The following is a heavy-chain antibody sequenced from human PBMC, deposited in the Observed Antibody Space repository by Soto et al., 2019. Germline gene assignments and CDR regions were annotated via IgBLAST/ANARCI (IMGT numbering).Heavy chain of an antibody. CDR1: GFTFSSYA. V-gene: IGHV3-30-3*01. CDR2: ISYDGSNK. CDR3: ARASPLSIAAAGTGDY. Sequence: QVPLVESGGGVVQPGRSLRLSCAASGFTFSSYAMHWVRQAPGKGLEWVAVISYDGSNKYYADSVKGRFTISRDNSKNTLYLQMNSLRAEDTAVYYCARASPLSIAAAGTGDYWGQGTLVTVSS. J-gene: IGHJ4*02. D-gene: IGHD6-13*01.